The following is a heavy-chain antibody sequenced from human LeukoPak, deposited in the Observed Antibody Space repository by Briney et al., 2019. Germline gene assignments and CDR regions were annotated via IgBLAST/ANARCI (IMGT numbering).Heavy chain of an antibody. CDR2: FHPEDGET. V-gene: IGHV1-24*01. CDR1: GYTLTELS. J-gene: IGHJ4*02. CDR3: ARNPLSCSSPSCFSRWLFPFDY. Sequence: ASVKVACKVSGYTLTELSMHWVRQAPGKGREWMGGFHPEDGETIYAQQFQGRVNMTEDTSTDTAYMELSSLRSEDTAVYYCARNPLSCSSPSCFSRWLFPFDYWGQGTLVTVSS. D-gene: IGHD2-2*01.